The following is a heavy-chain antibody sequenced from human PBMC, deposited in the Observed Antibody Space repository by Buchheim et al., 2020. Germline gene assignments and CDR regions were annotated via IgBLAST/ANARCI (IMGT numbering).Heavy chain of an antibody. D-gene: IGHD3-10*01. CDR2: INHSGST. V-gene: IGHV4-34*01. CDR3: ARASVLAVGGFYYYYMDV. CDR1: GGSFTVYY. Sequence: QVQLQQWGAGLLNPSETLSLTCAVYGGSFTVYYWSWIRQPPGKGLEWIGEINHSGSTNYNPSLKSRVTISVDTSKNQFSLKLSSVTAADTAIYYCARASVLAVGGFYYYYMDVWDAGTT. J-gene: IGHJ6*03.